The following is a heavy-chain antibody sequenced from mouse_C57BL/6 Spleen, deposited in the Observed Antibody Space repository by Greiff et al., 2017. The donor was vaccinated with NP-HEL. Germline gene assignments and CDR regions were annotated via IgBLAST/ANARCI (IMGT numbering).Heavy chain of an antibody. V-gene: IGHV1-69*01. J-gene: IGHJ4*01. CDR2: IDPSDSYT. CDR3: AIYYGSSYEDAMDY. CDR1: GYTFTSYW. D-gene: IGHD1-1*01. Sequence: QVQLQQPGAELVMPGASVKLSCKASGYTFTSYWMHWVKQRPGQGLEWIGEIDPSDSYTNSNQKFKGKSTLTVDKSSSTAYMQLSSLTSEDSAVYYCAIYYGSSYEDAMDYWGQGTSVTVSS.